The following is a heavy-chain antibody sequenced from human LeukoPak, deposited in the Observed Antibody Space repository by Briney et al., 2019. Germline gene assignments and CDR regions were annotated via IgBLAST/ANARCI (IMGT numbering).Heavy chain of an antibody. CDR2: IYYSGST. J-gene: IGHJ3*02. V-gene: IGHV4-59*01. CDR1: GGSISSYY. D-gene: IGHD6-19*01. CDR3: ARDRPRYSSGWNAFDI. Sequence: SETLSLTCTVSGGSISSYYWSWIRQPPGKGLEWIGYIYYSGSTNYNPSLKSRVTISVDTSKNQFSLKLSSVTAADTAVYYCARDRPRYSSGWNAFDIWGQGTMVTVS.